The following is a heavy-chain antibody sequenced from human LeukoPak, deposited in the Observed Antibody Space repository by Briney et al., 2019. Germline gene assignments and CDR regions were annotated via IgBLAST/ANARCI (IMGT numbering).Heavy chain of an antibody. CDR2: ISSSGSTI. CDR3: ASQGYYYDSSGYYYVDY. CDR1: GFTFSSYE. D-gene: IGHD3-22*01. J-gene: IGHJ4*02. V-gene: IGHV3-48*03. Sequence: GGSLRLSCAASGFTFSSYEMNWVRQAPGKGLEWVSCISSSGSTIYYADSVKGRFTISRDNAKNSLYLQMNSLRAEDTAVYYCASQGYYYDSSGYYYVDYWGQGTLVTVSS.